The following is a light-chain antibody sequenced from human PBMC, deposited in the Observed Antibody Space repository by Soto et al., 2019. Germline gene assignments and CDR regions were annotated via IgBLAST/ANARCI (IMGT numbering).Light chain of an antibody. Sequence: EIVLTQSPGTPSLSPGERAILSCRASQSVSSSYLAWYQQKPGQAPRRLLYGASSRATGTPDKFHGSGSGPASTLTIGSPEPEDFAVYYGQHYGRSPPRYTSGQGTKLETK. CDR3: QHYGRSPPRYT. V-gene: IGKV3-20*01. J-gene: IGKJ2*01. CDR1: QSVSSSY. CDR2: GAS.